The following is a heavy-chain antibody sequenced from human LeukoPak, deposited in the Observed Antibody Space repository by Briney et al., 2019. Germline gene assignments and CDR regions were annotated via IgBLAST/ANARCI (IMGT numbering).Heavy chain of an antibody. CDR3: ARFGPYCGGDCYFDP. Sequence: SVKVSCKASGGTFSSYAISWVRQAPGQGLEWMGGIIPIFGTANYAQKFQGRVTITADESTSTAYMELSSLRSEDTAVYYCARFGPYCGGDCYFDPWGQGTLVTVSS. CDR2: IIPIFGTA. J-gene: IGHJ5*02. D-gene: IGHD2-21*02. CDR1: GGTFSSYA. V-gene: IGHV1-69*13.